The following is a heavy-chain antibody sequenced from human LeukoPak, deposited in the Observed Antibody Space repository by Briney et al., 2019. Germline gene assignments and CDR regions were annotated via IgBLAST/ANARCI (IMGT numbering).Heavy chain of an antibody. J-gene: IGHJ4*02. CDR2: ISWNSGSI. Sequence: PGRSLRLSCAASGFTFDDYAMHWVRQAPGKGLEWVSGISWNSGSIGYAGSVKGRFTISRDNAKNSLYLQMNSLRAEDTALYYCATGAELTGYADYFDYWGQGTLVTVSS. CDR3: ATGAELTGYADYFDY. V-gene: IGHV3-9*01. CDR1: GFTFDDYA. D-gene: IGHD3-9*01.